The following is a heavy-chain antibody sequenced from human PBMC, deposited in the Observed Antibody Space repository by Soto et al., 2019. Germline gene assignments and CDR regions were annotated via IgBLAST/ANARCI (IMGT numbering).Heavy chain of an antibody. V-gene: IGHV1-69*13. CDR2: IIPIFGTA. D-gene: IGHD3-10*01. J-gene: IGHJ4*02. CDR3: ARGQRDGSFDY. Sequence: ASVKVSCKASGCTFSSYAISWVRQAPGQGLEWMGGIIPIFGTANYAQKFQGRVAITADESTSTAYMELSSLRSEDTAVYYCARGQRDGSFDYWGQGTLVSVSS. CDR1: GCTFSSYA.